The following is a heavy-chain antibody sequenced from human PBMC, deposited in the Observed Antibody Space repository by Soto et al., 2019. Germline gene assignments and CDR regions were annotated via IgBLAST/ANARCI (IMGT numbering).Heavy chain of an antibody. CDR3: ARHIIRNSGADY. Sequence: SETLSLTCTVSGGSISSSSYYWGWIRQPPGKGLEWIGNIYYSGSTYYNPSLKSRVTISVDTSKNQFSLKLSSVTAADTAVYYCARHIIRNSGADYWGQGTLVTVSS. J-gene: IGHJ4*02. CDR2: IYYSGST. D-gene: IGHD5-12*01. V-gene: IGHV4-39*01. CDR1: GGSISSSSYY.